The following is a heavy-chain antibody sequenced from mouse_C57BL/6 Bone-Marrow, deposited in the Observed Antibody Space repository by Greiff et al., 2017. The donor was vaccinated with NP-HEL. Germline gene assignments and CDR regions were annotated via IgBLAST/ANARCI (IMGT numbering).Heavy chain of an antibody. Sequence: EVKVVESGGGLVKPGGSLKLSCAASGFTFSSYAMSWVRQTPEKRLEWVATISDGGSYTYYPDNVKGRFTISRDNAKNNLYLQMSHLKSEDTAMYYCARRRGDYLAWFAYWGQGTLVTVSA. CDR3: ARRRGDYLAWFAY. J-gene: IGHJ3*01. CDR1: GFTFSSYA. D-gene: IGHD2-4*01. V-gene: IGHV5-4*03. CDR2: ISDGGSYT.